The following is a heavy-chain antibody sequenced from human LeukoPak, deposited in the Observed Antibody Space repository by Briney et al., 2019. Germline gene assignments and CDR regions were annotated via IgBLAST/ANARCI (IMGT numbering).Heavy chain of an antibody. CDR2: IYDTEST. D-gene: IGHD2-15*01. CDR1: GGSISNYY. CDR3: ARHCTGGTCYSNYFDY. Sequence: SETLSLTCTVSGGSISNYYWSWIRQPPGKGLEWIGYIYDTESTNYNPSLENRVTISVDTSKNQFSLTLSSVTAADTAVYYCARHCTGGTCYSNYFDYWGQGTLVTVSS. J-gene: IGHJ4*02. V-gene: IGHV4-59*08.